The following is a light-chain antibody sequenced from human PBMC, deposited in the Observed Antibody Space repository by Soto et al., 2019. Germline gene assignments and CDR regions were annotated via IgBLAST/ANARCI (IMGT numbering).Light chain of an antibody. Sequence: EIVMTQSPDTLSVSPGERATLSCRASQSVSSNLAWYQQKPGQAPRLLIYGASNRATGIPARFSGSGSGTDFTLTISSLEPEDFAVYYCQQHFNGPITFGQGTRLEIK. CDR1: QSVSSN. CDR2: GAS. V-gene: IGKV3D-15*01. CDR3: QQHFNGPIT. J-gene: IGKJ5*01.